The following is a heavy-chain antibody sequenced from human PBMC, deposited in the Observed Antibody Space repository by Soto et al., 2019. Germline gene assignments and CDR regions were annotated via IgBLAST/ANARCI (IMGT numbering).Heavy chain of an antibody. V-gene: IGHV1-3*01. CDR3: ARFKKAKIAAAGFRMDV. CDR2: INAGNGNT. J-gene: IGHJ6*02. Sequence: ASVKVSCKASGYTFTCYAMHWVRQAPGQRLEWMGWINAGNGNTKYSQKFQGRVTITRDTSASTAYMELSSLRSEDTAVYYCARFKKAKIAAAGFRMDVWGQGTTVTVSS. CDR1: GYTFTCYA. D-gene: IGHD6-13*01.